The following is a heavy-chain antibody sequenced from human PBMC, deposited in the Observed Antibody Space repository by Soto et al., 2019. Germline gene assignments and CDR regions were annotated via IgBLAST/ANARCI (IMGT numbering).Heavy chain of an antibody. V-gene: IGHV4-59*08. D-gene: IGHD3-10*01. CDR3: ARHNYGSGSTYCDY. CDR2: IYYSGST. J-gene: IGHJ4*02. Sequence: QVQLQESGPGLVKPSETLSLTCTVSGGSISSYYWSWIRQPPGKGLEWIGYIYYSGSTNYNPSLTRRVPLSIDTSKNQFSLKLNSMTAADTAVYYCARHNYGSGSTYCDYWGQGTLVTVSS. CDR1: GGSISSYY.